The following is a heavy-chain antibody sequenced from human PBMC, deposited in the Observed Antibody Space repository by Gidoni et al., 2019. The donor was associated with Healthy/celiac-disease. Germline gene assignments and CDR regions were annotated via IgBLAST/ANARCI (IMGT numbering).Heavy chain of an antibody. D-gene: IGHD3-3*01. CDR3: VRGEYYDFWSGYSF. V-gene: IGHV3-30*03. Sequence: GGVVQPGRSLRLSCAASGFTFSSYGMHWVRQAPGKGLEWVAVISYDGSNKYYADSVKGRFTISRDNSKNTLYLQMNSLRAEDTAVYYCVRGEYYDFWSGYSFWGQGTLVTVSS. CDR2: ISYDGSNK. J-gene: IGHJ4*02. CDR1: GFTFSSYG.